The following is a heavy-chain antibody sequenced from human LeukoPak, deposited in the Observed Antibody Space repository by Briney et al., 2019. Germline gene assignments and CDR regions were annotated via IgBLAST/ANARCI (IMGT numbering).Heavy chain of an antibody. CDR2: IYYSGST. CDR1: GGSISSYY. V-gene: IGHV4-59*01. D-gene: IGHD3-9*01. CDR3: EKNTAYDILTGYYPDDAFDI. Sequence: SETLFLTCTVSGGSISSYYWSWIRQPPGKGLELIGYIYYSGSTNYNPSLKSRVTISVDTSKNQFSLKLSSVTAADTAVYYCEKNTAYDILTGYYPDDAFDIWGQGTMVTVSS. J-gene: IGHJ3*02.